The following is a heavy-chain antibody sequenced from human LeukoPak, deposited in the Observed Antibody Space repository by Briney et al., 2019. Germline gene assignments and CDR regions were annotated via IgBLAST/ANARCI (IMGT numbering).Heavy chain of an antibody. CDR1: GYTFTSYA. Sequence: GASVKVSCKASGYTFTSYAMNWVRQAPGQGLEWMGWINTNTGNPTYAQGFTGRFVFSLDTSVSTAYLQISSLKAEDTAVYYCARRFGAGPGVYSSSSHWFDPWGQGTLVTVSS. CDR3: ARRFGAGPGVYSSSSHWFDP. D-gene: IGHD6-6*01. V-gene: IGHV7-4-1*02. J-gene: IGHJ5*02. CDR2: INTNTGNP.